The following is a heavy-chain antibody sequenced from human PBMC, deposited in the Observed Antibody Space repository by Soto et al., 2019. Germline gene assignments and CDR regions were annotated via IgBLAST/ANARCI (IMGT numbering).Heavy chain of an antibody. CDR1: GGSFSGYY. V-gene: IGHV4-34*01. D-gene: IGHD3-16*02. CDR3: ARDRIGALSQFYYYYYMDV. Sequence: QVQLQQWGAGLLKPSETLSLTCAVYGGSFSGYYWSWIRQPPGKGLEWIGEINYSGSTNYNPSLTSRVTISVHKSKNQFSLMLSAETAADTGVYYCARDRIGALSQFYYYYYMDVWGKGTTVTVSS. J-gene: IGHJ6*03. CDR2: INYSGST.